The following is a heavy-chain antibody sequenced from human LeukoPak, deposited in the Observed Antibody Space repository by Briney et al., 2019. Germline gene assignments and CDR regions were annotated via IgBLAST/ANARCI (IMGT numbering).Heavy chain of an antibody. CDR3: ASDRVFYGLDV. Sequence: ETLSLTCAVYGGSFSDYYMSWIRQAPGKGLMWVSRIKSDGSETSYADSVKGRFTISRDNARNTLYLQMNSLRPEDTAIYYCASDRVFYGLDVWGQGTTVTVSS. V-gene: IGHV3-74*01. J-gene: IGHJ6*02. CDR2: IKSDGSET. CDR1: GGSFSDYY.